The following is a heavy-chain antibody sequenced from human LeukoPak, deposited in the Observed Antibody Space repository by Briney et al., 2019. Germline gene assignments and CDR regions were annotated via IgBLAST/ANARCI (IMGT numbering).Heavy chain of an antibody. J-gene: IGHJ4*02. CDR3: ARESQYCGGDCSPGY. CDR1: GYTFTGYY. Sequence: ASVKVSCKASGYTFTGYYMHWVRQAPGQGLEWMGWINPNSGGTNYAQKFQGWVTMTRDTSISTAYMELSRLRSDDTAVYYCARESQYCGGDCSPGYWGQGTLVTVSS. D-gene: IGHD2-21*01. V-gene: IGHV1-2*04. CDR2: INPNSGGT.